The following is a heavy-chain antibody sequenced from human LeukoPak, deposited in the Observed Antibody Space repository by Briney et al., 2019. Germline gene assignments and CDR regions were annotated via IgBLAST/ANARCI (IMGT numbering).Heavy chain of an antibody. CDR3: ARGPYSSGWYVRDYYFDY. J-gene: IGHJ4*02. Sequence: ASVKVSCKASGYTFTSYGISWVRQAPGQGLEWMGWISAYNGNTNYAQKLQGRVTMTTDTSTSTAYMELRSLRSDDTAVYYCARGPYSSGWYVRDYYFDYWGQGTLVTVSS. CDR2: ISAYNGNT. V-gene: IGHV1-18*01. CDR1: GYTFTSYG. D-gene: IGHD6-19*01.